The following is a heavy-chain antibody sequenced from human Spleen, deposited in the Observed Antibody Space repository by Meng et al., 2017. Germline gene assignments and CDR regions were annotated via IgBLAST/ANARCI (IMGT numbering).Heavy chain of an antibody. J-gene: IGHJ4*02. CDR2: ISWNSGSI. V-gene: IGHV3-9*01. CDR1: GFTFDDYA. CDR3: AKDTLGSSSSYYFDN. Sequence: SCAASGFTFDDYAMHWVRQAPGKGLEWVSGISWNSGSIGYADSVKGRFTISRDNSKNSLYLQMNSVRTEDTALYYCAKDTLGSSSSYYFDNWGQGTLVTVSS. D-gene: IGHD6-13*01.